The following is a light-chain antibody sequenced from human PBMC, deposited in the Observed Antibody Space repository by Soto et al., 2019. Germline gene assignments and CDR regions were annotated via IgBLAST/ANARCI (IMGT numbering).Light chain of an antibody. CDR3: QQYYSYPLT. CDR1: QGISSY. CDR2: AAS. Sequence: AIRMTQSPSPFSASTGDRVTITCRASQGISSYLAWYQQKPGKAPKLLIYAASTLQSGFPSRFSGSGSGTDFTLTISCLQSEDFATYYCQQYYSYPLTFGQGTKVEIK. V-gene: IGKV1-8*01. J-gene: IGKJ1*01.